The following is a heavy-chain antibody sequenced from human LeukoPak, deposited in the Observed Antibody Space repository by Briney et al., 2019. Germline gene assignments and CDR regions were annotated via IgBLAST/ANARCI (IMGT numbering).Heavy chain of an antibody. CDR2: ISYDGSNK. CDR1: GFTFSSYA. Sequence: GGSLRLSCAASGFTFSSYAMHWVSQAPGKGLEWVAVISYDGSNKYYADSVKGRFTISRDNAKNSLYLQMNSLRAEDMALYYCAKDINEIMGAGIDYWGQGTLVTVSS. J-gene: IGHJ4*02. CDR3: AKDINEIMGAGIDY. D-gene: IGHD1-26*01. V-gene: IGHV3-30-3*01.